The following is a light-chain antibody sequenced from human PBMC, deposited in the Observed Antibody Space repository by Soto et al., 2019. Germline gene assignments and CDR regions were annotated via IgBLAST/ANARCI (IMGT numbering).Light chain of an antibody. CDR3: SSYTITHIPVI. CDR1: SSNIGGNY. CDR2: LND. J-gene: IGLJ2*01. V-gene: IGLV1-47*02. Sequence: QSVLTQPPSASGTPGQRVTISCSGSSSNIGGNYVYWYQQLPGAAPKLLIYLNDQRPSGVPDRFFGSKSGTSASLAISGLRSEDEAEYYCSSYTITHIPVIFGGGTKLTVL.